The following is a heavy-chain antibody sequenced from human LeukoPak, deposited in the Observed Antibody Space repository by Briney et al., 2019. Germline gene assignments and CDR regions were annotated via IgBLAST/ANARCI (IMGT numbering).Heavy chain of an antibody. J-gene: IGHJ4*02. V-gene: IGHV1-24*01. D-gene: IGHD6-13*01. CDR2: FDPEDDET. CDR1: GYTLTELS. Sequence: ASVKVSCKVSGYTLTELSMHWVRQAPGKGRECMGGFDPEDDETIYAQKFQGRVTMTEDTSTDTAYMELSSLRSEDTDVYYCATSSSSSWPYFDYWGQGTLVTVSS. CDR3: ATSSSSSWPYFDY.